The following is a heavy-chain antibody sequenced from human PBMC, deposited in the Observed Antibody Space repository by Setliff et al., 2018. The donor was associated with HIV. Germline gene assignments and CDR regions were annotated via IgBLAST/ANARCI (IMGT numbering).Heavy chain of an antibody. CDR2: IYYSGST. CDR3: ARIFGDQGYYYGMDV. V-gene: IGHV4-39*07. Sequence: PSETLSLTCSVSGGSISSSSYYGGWIRQPPGKGLEWIGSIYYSGSTNYNPSLKSRVTISVDTSKNQFSLKLSSVIAADTAAYYCARIFGDQGYYYGMDVWGQGTTVTVSS. J-gene: IGHJ6*02. CDR1: GGSISSSSYY. D-gene: IGHD3-3*01.